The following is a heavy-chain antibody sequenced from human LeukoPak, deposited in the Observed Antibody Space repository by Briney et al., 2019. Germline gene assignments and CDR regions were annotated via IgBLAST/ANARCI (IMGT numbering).Heavy chain of an antibody. Sequence: GGSLRLSCAASGLTFSSYAMHWVRQAPGKGLEYISAISSNGGSTYYANSVKGRFTISRDNSKNTLYLQMGSLRAEDMAVYYCARAAGSVVVPGRFDYWGQGTLVTVSS. J-gene: IGHJ4*02. V-gene: IGHV3-64*01. D-gene: IGHD2-2*01. CDR1: GLTFSSYA. CDR2: ISSNGGST. CDR3: ARAAGSVVVPGRFDY.